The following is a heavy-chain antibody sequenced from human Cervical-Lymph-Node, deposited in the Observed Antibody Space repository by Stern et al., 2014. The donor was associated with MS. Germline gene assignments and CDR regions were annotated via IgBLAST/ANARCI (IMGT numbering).Heavy chain of an antibody. V-gene: IGHV4-30-2*01. CDR1: GGSISSGGYS. CDR2: IYPSGSI. Sequence: QLQLQESGSGLVKPSQTLSLTCAVSGGSISSGGYSWSWIRQPPGKGLEWIGYIYPSGSIYYNPSLKSRVTISVDRSKNQFSRKLSSVTAADTAVYYCARSSTVTPNAFDIWGQGTMVTVSS. CDR3: ARSSTVTPNAFDI. D-gene: IGHD4-17*01. J-gene: IGHJ3*02.